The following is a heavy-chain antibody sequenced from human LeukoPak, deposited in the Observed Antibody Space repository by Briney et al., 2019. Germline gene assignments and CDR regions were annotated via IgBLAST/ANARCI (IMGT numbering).Heavy chain of an antibody. D-gene: IGHD5-18*01. CDR1: GYTFTSYG. Sequence: GASVKVSCKASGYTFTSYGISWVRQAPGQGLEWMGWISAYNGNTNYAQKLQGRVTMTTDTSTSTAYMELRSLRSDDTAVYYCARRSPHYTAMVLAWDYYGMDVWGQGTTVTVSS. J-gene: IGHJ6*02. CDR3: ARRSPHYTAMVLAWDYYGMDV. CDR2: ISAYNGNT. V-gene: IGHV1-18*01.